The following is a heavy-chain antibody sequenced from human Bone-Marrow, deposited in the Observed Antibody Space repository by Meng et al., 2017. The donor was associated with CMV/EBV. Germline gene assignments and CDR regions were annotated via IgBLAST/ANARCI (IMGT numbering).Heavy chain of an antibody. D-gene: IGHD6-19*01. CDR3: ATGVADFEY. J-gene: IGHJ4*02. Sequence: QVQLVQSGAEVKKPGASVKDSCKASGYTFTSYDINSVRQAAGQGLEWMGWMNPNSGNTDYAQKFQGRVTMTRNISKSTAYMDLSSLRSEDTAVYYCATGVADFEYWGQGTLVTVSS. CDR1: GYTFTSYD. V-gene: IGHV1-8*01. CDR2: MNPNSGNT.